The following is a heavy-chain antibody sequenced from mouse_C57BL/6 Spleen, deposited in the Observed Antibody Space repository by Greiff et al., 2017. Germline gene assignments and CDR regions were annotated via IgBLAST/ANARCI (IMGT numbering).Heavy chain of an antibody. D-gene: IGHD2-4*01. CDR3: ARSIYYDYYYAMDY. CDR1: GYAFSSYW. J-gene: IGHJ4*01. V-gene: IGHV1-80*01. CDR2: IYPGDGDT. Sequence: VQLQQSGAELVKPGASVKISCKASGYAFSSYWMNWVKQRPGKGLEWIGQIYPGDGDTNYNGKFKGKATLTADKSSSTAYMQLSSLTSEDSAVYFCARSIYYDYYYAMDYWGQGTSVTVSS.